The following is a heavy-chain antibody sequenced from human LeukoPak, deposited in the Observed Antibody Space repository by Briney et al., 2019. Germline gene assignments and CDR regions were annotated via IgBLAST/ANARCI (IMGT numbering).Heavy chain of an antibody. D-gene: IGHD5-24*01. CDR2: MWYDGSIK. Sequence: GGSLRLSCAASGFTFSNYGMHWVRQAPGKGLEGLAIMWYDGSIKYYADSAKGRFTISRDNSKNTVFLQMNSLRAEDTAVYYCARGRDGYNYYYYYYMDVRGKGTTVTVSS. J-gene: IGHJ6*03. V-gene: IGHV3-33*02. CDR1: GFTFSNYG. CDR3: ARGRDGYNYYYYYYMDV.